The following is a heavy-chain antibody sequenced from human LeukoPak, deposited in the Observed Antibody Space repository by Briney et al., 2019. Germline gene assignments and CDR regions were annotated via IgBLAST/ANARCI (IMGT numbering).Heavy chain of an antibody. D-gene: IGHD3-22*01. V-gene: IGHV1-69*04. CDR1: GGTFSSYA. CDR3: ARVYYYDSSGQGAFDI. Sequence: GASVKVSCKASGGTFSSYAISWVRQAPGQGLEWMGRIIPILGIANYAQKFQGRVTITADKSTSTAYMELSSLRSEDTAVYYCARVYYYDSSGQGAFDIWGQGTMVTVSS. CDR2: IIPILGIA. J-gene: IGHJ3*02.